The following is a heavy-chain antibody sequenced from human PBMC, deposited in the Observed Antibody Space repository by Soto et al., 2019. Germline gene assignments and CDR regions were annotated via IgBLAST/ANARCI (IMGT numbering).Heavy chain of an antibody. D-gene: IGHD3-9*01. V-gene: IGHV3-30-3*01. CDR3: ARDLGTYYDILTGYSTNRQNYYYYYGMDV. CDR1: GFTFTDYW. CDR2: ISYDGSNK. Sequence: GGSLRLSCASSGFTFTDYWMTWVRQAPGKGLEWVAVISYDGSNKYYADSVKGRFTISRDNSKNTLYLQMNSLRAEDTAVYYCARDLGTYYDILTGYSTNRQNYYYYYGMDVWGQGTTVTVSS. J-gene: IGHJ6*02.